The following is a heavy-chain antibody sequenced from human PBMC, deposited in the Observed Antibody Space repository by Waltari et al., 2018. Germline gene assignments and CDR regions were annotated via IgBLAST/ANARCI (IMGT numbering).Heavy chain of an antibody. J-gene: IGHJ6*03. CDR3: ARDGKDYYYMDV. Sequence: QVQLVQSGAEVKKPGASVTVSCKASGYTFTSYYMHWGRQGHGQGLEWMGIINPSGGSTSYAQKFQGRVTMTRDTSTSTVYMELSSLRSEDTAVYYCARDGKDYYYMDVWGKGTTVTVSS. V-gene: IGHV1-46*01. CDR2: INPSGGST. CDR1: GYTFTSYY.